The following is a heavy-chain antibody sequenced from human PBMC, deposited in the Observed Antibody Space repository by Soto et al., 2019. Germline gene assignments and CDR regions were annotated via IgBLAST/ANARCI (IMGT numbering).Heavy chain of an antibody. Sequence: GGSLRLSCAASGFTFSSYSMSWVRQAPGKGLEWVATIKDDGGEKTYVDSVKGRFTISRDNPKNSAYLQMASLRAEDTAVYYCARDGVAPGLYFDHWGQGTPVTVSS. V-gene: IGHV3-7*05. CDR3: ARDGVAPGLYFDH. CDR1: GFTFSSYS. CDR2: IKDDGGEK. J-gene: IGHJ4*02. D-gene: IGHD3-10*01.